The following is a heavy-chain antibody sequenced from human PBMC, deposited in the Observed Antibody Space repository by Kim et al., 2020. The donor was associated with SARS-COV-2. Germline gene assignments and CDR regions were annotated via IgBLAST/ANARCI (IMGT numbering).Heavy chain of an antibody. J-gene: IGHJ2*01. V-gene: IGHV1-2*06. CDR3: AIIPYRSSFRNWYFDL. Sequence: ASVKVSCKASGYTFTGYYMHWVRQAPGQGLEWMGRINPNSGGTNYAQKFQGRVTMTRDTSISTAYMELSRLRSDDTAVYYCAIIPYRSSFRNWYFDLWGRGTLVTVSS. CDR1: GYTFTGYY. CDR2: INPNSGGT. D-gene: IGHD6-13*01.